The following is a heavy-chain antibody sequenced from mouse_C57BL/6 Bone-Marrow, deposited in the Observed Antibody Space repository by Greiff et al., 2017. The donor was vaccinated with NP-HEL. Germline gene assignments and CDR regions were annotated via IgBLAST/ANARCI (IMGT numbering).Heavy chain of an antibody. CDR1: GFTFSSYA. CDR3: AREGDYYAMDY. V-gene: IGHV5-4*01. CDR2: ISDGGSYT. J-gene: IGHJ4*01. Sequence: DVMLVESGGGLVKPGGSLKLPCAASGFTFSSYAMSWVRQTPEKRLEWVATISDGGSYTYYPDNVKGRFTISRDNAKNNLYLQMSHLKSEDTAMYYCAREGDYYAMDYWGQGTSVTVSS.